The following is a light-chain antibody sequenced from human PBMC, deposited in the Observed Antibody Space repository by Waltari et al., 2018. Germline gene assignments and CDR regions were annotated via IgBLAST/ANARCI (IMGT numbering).Light chain of an antibody. CDR2: AAS. V-gene: IGKV3-11*01. J-gene: IGKJ4*01. Sequence: EIVLTQSPATLSLSPGERATLSCRASQSVSSYLAWYQTKPGQAPRRLTYAASKRATGIPARFSGSGSGTDFTLTISRLEPEDFAVYYCQQRAGWPTFGGGTKVEIK. CDR3: QQRAGWPT. CDR1: QSVSSY.